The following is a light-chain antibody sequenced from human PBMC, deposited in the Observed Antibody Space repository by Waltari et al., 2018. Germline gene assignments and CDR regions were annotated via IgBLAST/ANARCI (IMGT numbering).Light chain of an antibody. CDR1: QGISSY. J-gene: IGKJ4*02. CDR3: QQYYSFPPSLT. CDR2: PAS. Sequence: VIWMTQSPSLLSASTGDRVTISCRVSQGISSYLAWYQQKPGKAPDLQIYPASTLQSGDPSRLSGSGSGTDFTLTISCLQSEDFATYDCQQYYSFPPSLTFGGGTKVEIK. V-gene: IGKV1D-8*03.